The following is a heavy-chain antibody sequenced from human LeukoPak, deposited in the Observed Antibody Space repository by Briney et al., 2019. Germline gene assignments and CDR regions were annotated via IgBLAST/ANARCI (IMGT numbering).Heavy chain of an antibody. V-gene: IGHV2-5*02. Sequence: SGPTLVKPTQTLTLTCTFSGFSLSTSGVGVGWIRQPPGKALEWLALIYWDDDKRYSPSLKSRLTITKDTSKNQVVLTMTNMDPVDTATYYCAHRPAGGGYSYRSPFDYWGQGTLVTVSS. CDR1: GFSLSTSGVG. D-gene: IGHD5-18*01. CDR2: IYWDDDK. J-gene: IGHJ4*02. CDR3: AHRPAGGGYSYRSPFDY.